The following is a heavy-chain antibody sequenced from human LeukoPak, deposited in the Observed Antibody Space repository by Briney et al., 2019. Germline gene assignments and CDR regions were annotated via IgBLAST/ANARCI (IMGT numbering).Heavy chain of an antibody. CDR1: GYTFTSYA. J-gene: IGHJ5*02. CDR2: INAGNGNT. Sequence: ASVKVSCKASGYTFTSYAMHWVRQAPGQRLEWMGWINAGNGNTKYSQKFQGRVTITRDTSASTAYMELSSLRSEDTAVYYCAREYGYCSGGSCYGWFDPWGQGTLVTVSS. CDR3: AREYGYCSGGSCYGWFDP. D-gene: IGHD2-15*01. V-gene: IGHV1-3*01.